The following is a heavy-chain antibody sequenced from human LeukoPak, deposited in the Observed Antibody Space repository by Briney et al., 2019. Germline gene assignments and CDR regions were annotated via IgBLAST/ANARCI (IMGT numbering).Heavy chain of an antibody. CDR3: ARILGYCSSTSCYRPLGY. CDR1: GYTFTSYD. D-gene: IGHD2-2*02. V-gene: IGHV1-8*01. J-gene: IGHJ4*02. CDR2: MNPNSGNT. Sequence: GASVKVSCKASGYTFTSYDINWVRQATGQGLEWMGWMNPNSGNTGYAQKFQGRVTMTRNTSISTAYMELSSPRSEDTAVYYCARILGYCSSTSCYRPLGYWGQGTLVTVSS.